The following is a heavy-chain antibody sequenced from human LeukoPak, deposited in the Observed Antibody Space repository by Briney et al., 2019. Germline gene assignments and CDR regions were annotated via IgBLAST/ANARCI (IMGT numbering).Heavy chain of an antibody. CDR3: ARVTGYMIEDYFDY. CDR1: GGSISSYY. Sequence: SETLSLTCTVSGGSISSYYWSWIRQPPGKGLEWIGYIYYGGSTDYNPSLKSRVTISVETSKNQFSLKLSSVTAADTAVYYCARVTGYMIEDYFDYWGQGTLVTVSS. D-gene: IGHD3-22*01. CDR2: IYYGGST. J-gene: IGHJ4*02. V-gene: IGHV4-59*01.